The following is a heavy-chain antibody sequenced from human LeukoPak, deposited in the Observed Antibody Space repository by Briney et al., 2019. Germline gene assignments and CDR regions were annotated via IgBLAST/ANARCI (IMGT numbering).Heavy chain of an antibody. D-gene: IGHD4-17*01. CDR3: ARDPGTIHAFDI. J-gene: IGHJ3*02. Sequence: PSETLSLTSTVSGGSISSGDYYWSWIRQPPGKGLEWIGYIYYSGSTYYNPSLKSRVTISVDTSKNQFSLKLSSVTAADTAVYYCARDPGTIHAFDIWGQGTMVTVSS. V-gene: IGHV4-30-4*01. CDR1: GGSISSGDYY. CDR2: IYYSGST.